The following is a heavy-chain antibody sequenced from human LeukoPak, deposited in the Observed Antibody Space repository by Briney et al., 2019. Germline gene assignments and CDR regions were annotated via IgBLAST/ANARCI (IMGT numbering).Heavy chain of an antibody. J-gene: IGHJ4*02. D-gene: IGHD5-18*01. CDR2: INHSGST. V-gene: IGHV4-34*01. CDR3: ARGLGYSYGYDY. Sequence: SETLSFTCAVYGGSFSGYYWSWIRQPPGKGLEWIGEINHSGSTNYNPSLKSRVTISVDTSKNQFSLKLSSVTAADTAVYYCARGLGYSYGYDYWGQGTLVTVSS. CDR1: GGSFSGYY.